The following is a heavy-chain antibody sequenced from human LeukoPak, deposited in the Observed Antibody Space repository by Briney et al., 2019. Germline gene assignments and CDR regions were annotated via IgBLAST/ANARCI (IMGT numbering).Heavy chain of an antibody. J-gene: IGHJ4*02. CDR3: ARDRLNGGTPDY. CDR2: IYYSGST. Sequence: SETLSLTCTVSGGSISSSSYYWGWIRQPPGKGLEWIGSIYYSGSTYYNPSLKSRVTISVDTSKNQFSLKLSSVTAADTAVYYCARDRLNGGTPDYWGQGTLVTVSS. V-gene: IGHV4-39*07. D-gene: IGHD4-23*01. CDR1: GGSISSSSYY.